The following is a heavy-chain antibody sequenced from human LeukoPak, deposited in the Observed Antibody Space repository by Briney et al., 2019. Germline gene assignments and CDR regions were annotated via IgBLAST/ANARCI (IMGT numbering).Heavy chain of an antibody. J-gene: IGHJ4*02. CDR2: ISSSSSYI. CDR3: ARGLPRGFGGVIGLLDY. CDR1: GFTFSTYS. Sequence: GGSLRLSCAASGFTFSTYSMNWVRQAPGKGLEWVSSISSSSSYIYYADSEKGRFTISRDNAKNSLYLQMNSLRAEDTAVYYCARGLPRGFGGVIGLLDYWGQGTLVTVSS. V-gene: IGHV3-21*01. D-gene: IGHD3-16*02.